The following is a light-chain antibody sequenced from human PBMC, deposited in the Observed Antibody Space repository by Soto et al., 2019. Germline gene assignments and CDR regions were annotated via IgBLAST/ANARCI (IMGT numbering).Light chain of an antibody. CDR1: QGISSY. J-gene: IGKJ4*01. CDR2: AAS. Sequence: IRMTQSPSSFSASTGDRVTITCRASQGISSYLACYQQKPGKAPKLLIYAASTMQSGVPSRFSGSGSGTDFTLTISSLQPEDVATYYCQKYNSAPLTFGGGTKVDI. CDR3: QKYNSAPLT. V-gene: IGKV1-27*01.